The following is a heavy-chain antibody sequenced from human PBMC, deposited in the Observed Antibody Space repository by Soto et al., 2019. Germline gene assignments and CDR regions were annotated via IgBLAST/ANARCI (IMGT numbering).Heavy chain of an antibody. CDR3: ASVQLWLLAHFDY. CDR1: GFTFSSYW. J-gene: IGHJ4*02. V-gene: IGHV3-7*01. Sequence: GGSLRLSCAASGFTFSSYWMSWVRQAPGKGLEWVANIKQDGSEKYYVDSVKGRFTISRDNAKNSLYLQMSSLRAEDTAVYYCASVQLWLLAHFDYWGQGTLVTVSS. CDR2: IKQDGSEK. D-gene: IGHD5-18*01.